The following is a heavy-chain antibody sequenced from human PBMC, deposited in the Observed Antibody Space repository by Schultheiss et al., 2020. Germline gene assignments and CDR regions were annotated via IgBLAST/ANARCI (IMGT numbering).Heavy chain of an antibody. D-gene: IGHD3-10*01. CDR2: ISGSGGST. Sequence: GGSLRLSCAASGFTFSSYAMSWVRQAPGKGLEWVSAISGSGGSTYYADSVKGRFTISRDNTKNKLYLQMNSLRAEDTAVYYCARHHSPAALAYGSGSYYYYYGMDVWGKGTTVTGSS. J-gene: IGHJ6*04. V-gene: IGHV3-23*01. CDR3: ARHHSPAALAYGSGSYYYYYGMDV. CDR1: GFTFSSYA.